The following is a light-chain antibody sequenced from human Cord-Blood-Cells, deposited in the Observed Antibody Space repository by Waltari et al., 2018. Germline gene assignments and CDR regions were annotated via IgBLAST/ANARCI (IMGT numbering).Light chain of an antibody. CDR2: EFS. CDR1: SSDVGGYNY. Sequence: QSALTQPPSPSGSPGQSVTISCPGTSSDVGGYNYVSWYQQHPGKAPKLMIYEFSKRPSGVPDRFSGSKSGNTASLTVSGLQAEDEADYYCSSCAGSNKRVVGGGTKLTVL. V-gene: IGLV2-8*01. J-gene: IGLJ3*02. CDR3: SSCAGSNKRV.